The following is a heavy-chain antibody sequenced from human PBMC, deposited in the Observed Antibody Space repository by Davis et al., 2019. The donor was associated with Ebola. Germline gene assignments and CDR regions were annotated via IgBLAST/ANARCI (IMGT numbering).Heavy chain of an antibody. D-gene: IGHD1-1*01. CDR1: GYSFTDDG. V-gene: IGHV1-18*01. Sequence: ASVKVSCKASGYSFTDDGFSWVRQAPGQGLEWMGWISTYNGNTNYAQKVQGRITMTTDTSTSTAYMELRSLRSDDTARYYCARDVRGITGPSEYWGQGTLVTVSS. CDR3: ARDVRGITGPSEY. J-gene: IGHJ4*02. CDR2: ISTYNGNT.